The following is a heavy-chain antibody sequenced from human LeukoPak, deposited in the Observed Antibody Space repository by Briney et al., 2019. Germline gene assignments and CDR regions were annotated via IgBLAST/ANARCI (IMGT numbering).Heavy chain of an antibody. D-gene: IGHD6-13*01. CDR3: AKDLGQQLAYDAFDI. CDR1: GFTFSSYA. CDR2: ISGSGGIT. Sequence: GGSLRLSCAASGFTFSSYAISWVRQAPGKGLEWVSAISGSGGITYYADSVKGRFTISRDNSKNTLYLQMNSLRAEDTAVYYCAKDLGQQLAYDAFDIWGQGTMVTVSS. V-gene: IGHV3-23*01. J-gene: IGHJ3*02.